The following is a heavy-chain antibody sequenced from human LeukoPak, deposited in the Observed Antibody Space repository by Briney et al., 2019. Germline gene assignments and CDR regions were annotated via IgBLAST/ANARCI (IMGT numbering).Heavy chain of an antibody. V-gene: IGHV5-51*01. Sequence: GESLKISCKGSEYTFTSYWIGWVRQMPGRGLEWMGIIYPADSRTRYSPSFQGQVTMSADKSISTAYLKWSSVKASDTGIYFCARRPAASSRWDYWGQGTLITVSS. CDR3: ARRPAASSRWDY. J-gene: IGHJ4*02. CDR2: IYPADSRT. CDR1: EYTFTSYW. D-gene: IGHD6-13*01.